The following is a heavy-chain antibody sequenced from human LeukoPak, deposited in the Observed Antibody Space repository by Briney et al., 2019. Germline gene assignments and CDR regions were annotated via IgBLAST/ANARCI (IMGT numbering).Heavy chain of an antibody. CDR3: ARGGDSTGYYGDAFDV. Sequence: SETLSLTCTVSGGSISSYYWSWIRQLPGKGLEWIGYIYYSGNTNYNPSLKSRVTISVDTSKNQFSLKLSSVTAADTAVYYCARGGDSTGYYGDAFDVWGQGTMVSVSS. CDR1: GGSISSYY. D-gene: IGHD3-22*01. CDR2: IYYSGNT. V-gene: IGHV4-59*01. J-gene: IGHJ3*01.